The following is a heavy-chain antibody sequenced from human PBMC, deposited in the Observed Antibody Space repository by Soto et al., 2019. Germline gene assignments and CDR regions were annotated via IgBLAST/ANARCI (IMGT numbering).Heavy chain of an antibody. CDR2: IYTSGST. CDR3: ARTVGAAYYFDF. J-gene: IGHJ4*02. CDR1: GDSMTKYY. D-gene: IGHD1-26*01. Sequence: SETLSLTCNVSGDSMTKYYWSWIRQPAGKGLEWIGRIYTSGSTNYNPSLKSRVTMSIDTSNNHFSLSPKSVTAADTAMYYCARTVGAAYYFDFWGQGARVTVSS. V-gene: IGHV4-4*07.